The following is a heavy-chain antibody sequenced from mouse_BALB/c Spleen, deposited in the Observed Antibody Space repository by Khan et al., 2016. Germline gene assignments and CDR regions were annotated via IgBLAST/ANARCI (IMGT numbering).Heavy chain of an antibody. CDR1: GFSLTRYG. J-gene: IGHJ4*01. CDR3: ARDPEFITSSTGTMDY. CDR2: IWAGGGT. D-gene: IGHD1-2*01. Sequence: QVQLKESGPGLVAPSQSLSITCTVSGFSLTRYGVHWVRQPPGKGLEWLGVIWAGGGTDYNSALMSRLRLSKDNSKSQVFLKMNSLQTDDAAMYYCARDPEFITSSTGTMDYWGQGTSVTVSS. V-gene: IGHV2-9*02.